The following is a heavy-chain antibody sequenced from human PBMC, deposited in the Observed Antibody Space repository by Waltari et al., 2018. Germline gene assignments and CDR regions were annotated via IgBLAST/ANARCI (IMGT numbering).Heavy chain of an antibody. CDR2: IRSKAYGGTT. D-gene: IGHD3-3*01. CDR1: GFTFGDYA. Sequence: EVQLVESGGGLVQRGRSLRLSCTASGFTFGDYAMSWFRQAPGKGLEWVGFIRSKAYGGTTEYAASVKGRFTISRDDSKSIAYLQMNSLKTEDTAVYYCTRVLCYDFWSGYSGFDYWGQGTLVTVSS. V-gene: IGHV3-49*03. J-gene: IGHJ4*02. CDR3: TRVLCYDFWSGYSGFDY.